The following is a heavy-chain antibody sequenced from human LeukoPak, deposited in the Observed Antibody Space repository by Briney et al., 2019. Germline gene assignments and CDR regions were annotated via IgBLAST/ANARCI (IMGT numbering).Heavy chain of an antibody. Sequence: SETLSLTCTVSGGSISSYYWNWIRKPPGKGLEWIGYMQSTGNSKYNPSLRSRVNMFVDTSKNQAALILSSVTAADTAVYYCARDKQHSYGRYFDHWGQGALVTVSS. D-gene: IGHD3-16*01. V-gene: IGHV4-59*01. CDR3: ARDKQHSYGRYFDH. CDR2: MQSTGNS. CDR1: GGSISSYY. J-gene: IGHJ4*02.